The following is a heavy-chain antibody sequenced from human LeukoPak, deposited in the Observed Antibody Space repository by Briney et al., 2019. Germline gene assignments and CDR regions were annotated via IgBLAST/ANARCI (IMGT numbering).Heavy chain of an antibody. Sequence: GGSLRLSCAASGFTFSNYAVHWVRQAPGKGLEWVSLISFDGNNKYYADSVKGRFTISRDNSKNTLYLQMNSLRAEDTAVYYCARFYDSSGYYYPFDYWGQGTLVTVSS. V-gene: IGHV3-30-3*01. CDR2: ISFDGNNK. CDR1: GFTFSNYA. D-gene: IGHD3-22*01. CDR3: ARFYDSSGYYYPFDY. J-gene: IGHJ4*02.